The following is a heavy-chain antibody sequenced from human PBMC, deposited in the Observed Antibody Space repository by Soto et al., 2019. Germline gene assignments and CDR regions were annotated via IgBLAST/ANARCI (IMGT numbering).Heavy chain of an antibody. V-gene: IGHV4-39*01. J-gene: IGHJ5*02. CDR1: GGSISSSSYY. D-gene: IGHD2-8*01. CDR2: IYYSGST. CDR3: ALSNGANWFDP. Sequence: SETLCLTCTGSGGSISSSSYYWGWIRQPPGKGLGWIGSIYYSGSTYYNPSLKSRVTISVDTSKNQFSLKLSSVTAADTAVYYCALSNGANWFDPWGQGTLVT.